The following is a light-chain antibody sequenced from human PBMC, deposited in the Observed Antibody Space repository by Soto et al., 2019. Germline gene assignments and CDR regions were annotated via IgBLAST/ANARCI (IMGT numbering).Light chain of an antibody. CDR1: SSDVGGYNY. CDR3: ISYTSSSTPWV. Sequence: QSALTQPASVSGSPGQSITISCTGTSSDVGGYNYVSWYQQHPGKAPKLMIYEVSNRPSGVSNRFSGSKSGNTASLTISGLQAEDEADYYCISYTSSSTPWVFGGGTKVTV. J-gene: IGLJ2*01. CDR2: EVS. V-gene: IGLV2-14*01.